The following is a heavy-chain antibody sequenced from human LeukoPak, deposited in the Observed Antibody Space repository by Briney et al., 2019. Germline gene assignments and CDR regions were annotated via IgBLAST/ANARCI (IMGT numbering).Heavy chain of an antibody. CDR2: INNDGTST. CDR1: GLTFSSHR. V-gene: IGHV3-74*01. CDR3: ASTISCLL. J-gene: IGHJ4*02. Sequence: GGSLRLSCAASGLTFSSHRMHWVRQAPGKGLAWVSRINNDGTSTTYADSVKGRFTISRDNTKNMLYLEMKSLRVEDTAVYYCASTISCLLWGQGTLVTVSS. D-gene: IGHD2-15*01.